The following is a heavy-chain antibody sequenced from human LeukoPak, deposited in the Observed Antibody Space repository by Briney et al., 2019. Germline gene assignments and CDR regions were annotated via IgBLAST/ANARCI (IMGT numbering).Heavy chain of an antibody. Sequence: PGRSLRLSCAASGFTFSSYGMHWVRQAPGKGLEWVAVISYDGSNKYYADSVKGRFTISRDNSKNTLYLQMNSLRAEDTAVYYCACITMVRGVTNSEGWGQGTLDTVSS. CDR1: GFTFSSYG. CDR3: ACITMVRGVTNSEG. CDR2: ISYDGSNK. V-gene: IGHV3-30*03. J-gene: IGHJ4*02. D-gene: IGHD3-10*01.